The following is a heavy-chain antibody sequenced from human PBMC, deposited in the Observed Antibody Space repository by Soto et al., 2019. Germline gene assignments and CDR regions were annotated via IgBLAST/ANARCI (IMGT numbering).Heavy chain of an antibody. CDR2: IIPIFGTA. V-gene: IGHV1-69*12. D-gene: IGHD6-19*01. CDR1: GGTFSSYA. Sequence: QVQLVQSGAEVKKPGSSVKVSCKASGGTFSSYAISWVRQAPGQGLEWMGGIIPIFGTANYAQKFQGRVTITADESTSTAYMELSSLRSEDTAVYYCARDYGSGSHQPSNYYYYGMDVWGQGTTVTVSS. CDR3: ARDYGSGSHQPSNYYYYGMDV. J-gene: IGHJ6*02.